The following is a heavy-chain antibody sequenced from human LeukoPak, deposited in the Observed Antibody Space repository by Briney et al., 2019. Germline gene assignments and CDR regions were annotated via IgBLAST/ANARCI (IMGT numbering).Heavy chain of an antibody. V-gene: IGHV4-30-4*01. CDR2: IYYSGST. CDR1: GGSISSGDYY. J-gene: IGHJ4*02. Sequence: PSETLSLTCTVSGGSISSGDYYWSWIRQPPGKGLEWIGYIYYSGSTYYNPSLKSRVTISVDTSKNQFSLKLSSVTAADTAVYYCARGEILVVAATPPDYWGQGTLVTVSS. D-gene: IGHD2-15*01. CDR3: ARGEILVVAATPPDY.